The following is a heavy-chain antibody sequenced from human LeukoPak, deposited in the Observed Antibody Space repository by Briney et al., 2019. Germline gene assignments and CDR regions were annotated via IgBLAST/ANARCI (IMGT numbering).Heavy chain of an antibody. CDR1: GFTFGSFW. V-gene: IGHV3-74*03. D-gene: IGHD1-1*01. Sequence: GGSLRLSCAASGFTFGSFWMHWVRQVPGKGRVWVSRIDPYETPTTTTYADSVRGRFTISRDNAKNTLYLQMNSLRVEDTAVYYCVKDHTGKEDKWGQGTLVTVSS. J-gene: IGHJ4*02. CDR2: IDPYETPTTT. CDR3: VKDHTGKEDK.